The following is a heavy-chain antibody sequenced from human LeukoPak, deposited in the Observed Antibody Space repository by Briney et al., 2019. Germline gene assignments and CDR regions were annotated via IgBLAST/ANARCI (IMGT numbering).Heavy chain of an antibody. CDR1: GGSFSGYY. V-gene: IGHV4-34*01. J-gene: IGHJ4*02. CDR3: VRHCYASGSDPLCYFDY. D-gene: IGHD3-10*01. Sequence: PSETLSLTCAVYGGSFSGYYWSWIRQPPGKGLEWIGEINHSGSTNYNPSLKSRVTISVDTSKNQFSLKLSSVTAADTAVYYCVRHCYASGSDPLCYFDYWGQGTLVTVSS. CDR2: INHSGST.